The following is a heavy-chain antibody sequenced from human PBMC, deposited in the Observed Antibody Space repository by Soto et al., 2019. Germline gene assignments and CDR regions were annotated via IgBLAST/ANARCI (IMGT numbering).Heavy chain of an antibody. CDR3: ARDLPIVGTTTWDY. J-gene: IGHJ4*02. Sequence: QVQLVQSGAEVKKSGASVMVSCKASGYTFTGYYIHWVRQAPGQGLEWMGWINPNNGGTNYVHKFQGRVTMTRDTSSSTAYMELSRLRSDDTAVYYCARDLPIVGTTTWDYWGQGTLVTVSS. CDR1: GYTFTGYY. D-gene: IGHD1-26*01. V-gene: IGHV1-2*02. CDR2: INPNNGGT.